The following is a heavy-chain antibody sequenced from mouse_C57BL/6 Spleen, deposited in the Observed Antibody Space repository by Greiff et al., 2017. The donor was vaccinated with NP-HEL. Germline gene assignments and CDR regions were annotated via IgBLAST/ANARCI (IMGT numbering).Heavy chain of an antibody. J-gene: IGHJ2*01. D-gene: IGHD2-10*02. CDR1: GYTFTDYE. V-gene: IGHV1-15*01. CDR3: TRRGYGNSY. Sequence: QVQLKESGAELVRPGASVTLSCKASGYTFTDYEMHWVKQTPVHGLEWIGAIDPETGGTAYNQKFKGKAILTADKSSRTAYMELRSLTSEDSAVCYCTRRGYGNSYWGQGTTLTVSS. CDR2: IDPETGGT.